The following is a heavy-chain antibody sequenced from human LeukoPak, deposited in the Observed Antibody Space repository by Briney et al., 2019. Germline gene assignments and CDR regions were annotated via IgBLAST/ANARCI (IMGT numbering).Heavy chain of an antibody. Sequence: SETLSLTCTVSGYSISSGYYWGWIRQPPGKGLEWIGSIYHSGSTYYNPSLKSRVTISVDTSKNQFSLKLSSVTAADTAVYYCARHYLFEGSDDRITIFGVVPYAFDIWGQGTMVTVSS. CDR3: ARHYLFEGSDDRITIFGVVPYAFDI. CDR2: IYHSGST. J-gene: IGHJ3*02. CDR1: GYSISSGYY. V-gene: IGHV4-38-2*02. D-gene: IGHD3-3*01.